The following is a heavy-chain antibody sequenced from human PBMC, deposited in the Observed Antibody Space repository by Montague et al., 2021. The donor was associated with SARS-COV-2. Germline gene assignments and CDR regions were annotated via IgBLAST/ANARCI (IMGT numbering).Heavy chain of an antibody. J-gene: IGHJ3*02. Sequence: SETLSLTCAVYGGSFSGYYWSWIRQPPGKGLEWIGEINHRGSTNYNPSLKSRVIISVDTSKNQFSLKLSSVTAADTAVYYCARGTGPRSITLFGVIISGHGLDIWGQGTTVTVSS. CDR3: ARGTGPRSITLFGVIISGHGLDI. V-gene: IGHV4-34*01. D-gene: IGHD3-3*01. CDR2: INHRGST. CDR1: GGSFSGYY.